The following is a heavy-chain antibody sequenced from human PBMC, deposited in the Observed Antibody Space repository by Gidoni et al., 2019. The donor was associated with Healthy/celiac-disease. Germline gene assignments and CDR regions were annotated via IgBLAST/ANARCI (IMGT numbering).Heavy chain of an antibody. Sequence: EVQLVQSGAEVKKPGESLRISCKGSGYSFTSYWISWVRQMPGKGLEWMGRIDPSDSYTNYSPSFQCHVTISADKSISTAYLQCSSLKASDTAMYYCARRYNWNDDFDYWGQGTLVTVSS. CDR1: GYSFTSYW. J-gene: IGHJ4*02. CDR3: ARRYNWNDDFDY. V-gene: IGHV5-10-1*03. CDR2: IDPSDSYT. D-gene: IGHD1-1*01.